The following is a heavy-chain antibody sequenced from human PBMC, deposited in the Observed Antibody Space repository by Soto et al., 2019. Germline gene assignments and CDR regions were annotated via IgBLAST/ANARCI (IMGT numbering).Heavy chain of an antibody. CDR1: GYTFTSYG. V-gene: IGHV1-18*04. D-gene: IGHD2-21*02. Sequence: ASVKVSCKASGYTFTSYGISWVRQAPGQGLEWMGWISAYNGNTNYAQKLRGRVTMTTDTSTSTAYMELRSLRSDDTAVYYCARGPYCGGDCYYDAFDIWGQGTMVTVSS. J-gene: IGHJ3*02. CDR3: ARGPYCGGDCYYDAFDI. CDR2: ISAYNGNT.